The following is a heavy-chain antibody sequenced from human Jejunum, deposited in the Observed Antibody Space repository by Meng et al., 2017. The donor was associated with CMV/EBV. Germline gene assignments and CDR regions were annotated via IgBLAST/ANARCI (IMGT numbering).Heavy chain of an antibody. D-gene: IGHD2-2*01. J-gene: IGHJ6*02. V-gene: IGHV3-13*01. CDR2: IGSAGDT. Sequence: MHWVRQAPGKGLEWVSAIGSAGDTYYPASVKGRFTISRENAKSSLYLHMNNLRPGDTAVYYCARGHHCDSGSCSSHPDYNYHGLDVWGRGTTVTVSS. CDR3: ARGHHCDSGSCSSHPDYNYHGLDV.